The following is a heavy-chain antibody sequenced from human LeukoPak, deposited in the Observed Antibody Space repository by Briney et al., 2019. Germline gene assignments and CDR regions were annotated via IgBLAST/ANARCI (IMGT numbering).Heavy chain of an antibody. Sequence: SETLSLTCAVYGGSFSGYYWSWIRQPPGKGREWIGEINHSGSTNYNPSLKSRVTISVDTSKNQFSLKLSSVTAADTAVYYCARGGLGWYVPVYWGQGTLVTVSS. CDR3: ARGGLGWYVPVY. V-gene: IGHV4-34*01. D-gene: IGHD6-19*01. CDR2: INHSGST. J-gene: IGHJ4*02. CDR1: GGSFSGYY.